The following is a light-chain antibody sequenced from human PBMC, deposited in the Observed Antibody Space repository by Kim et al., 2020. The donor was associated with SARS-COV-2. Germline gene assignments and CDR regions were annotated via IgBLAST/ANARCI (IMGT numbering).Light chain of an antibody. J-gene: IGLJ2*01. CDR1: KVGDKY. Sequence: SGSPGQTASITCSGDKVGDKYACWYQQKQGQSPVLVIYQDSKRPSGIPERFSGSNSGNTATLTISGTQAMDEADYYCQAWDSSTVVFGGGTQLTVL. CDR2: QDS. V-gene: IGLV3-1*01. CDR3: QAWDSSTVV.